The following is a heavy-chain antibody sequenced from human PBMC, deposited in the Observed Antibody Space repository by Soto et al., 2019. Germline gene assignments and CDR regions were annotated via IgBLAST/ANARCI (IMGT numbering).Heavy chain of an antibody. CDR3: ASSILRGILARPFDY. V-gene: IGHV4-59*08. CDR1: SDSINNYY. J-gene: IGHJ4*02. Sequence: PSETLSLTCTVSSDSINNYYWNWIRQPPGKGLEWIGYVFSSGSTKYDPSLKSRVTISLDTSKNQFSLNLNSVTAADTAVYYCASSILRGILARPFDYCGQGTLVTVSS. CDR2: VFSSGST. D-gene: IGHD3-10*01.